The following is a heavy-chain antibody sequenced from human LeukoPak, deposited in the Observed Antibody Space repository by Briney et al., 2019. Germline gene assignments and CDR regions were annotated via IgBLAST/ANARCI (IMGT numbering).Heavy chain of an antibody. Sequence: GGSLRLSCAASGFTFSSYAMSWVRQALGKGLEWVSAISGSGGSTYYADSVKGRFTISRDNSKNTLYLQMNSLRAEDTAVYYCAKRGRDGYKSFYYYGMDVWGQGTTVTVSS. D-gene: IGHD5-24*01. J-gene: IGHJ6*02. CDR2: ISGSGGST. CDR3: AKRGRDGYKSFYYYGMDV. V-gene: IGHV3-23*01. CDR1: GFTFSSYA.